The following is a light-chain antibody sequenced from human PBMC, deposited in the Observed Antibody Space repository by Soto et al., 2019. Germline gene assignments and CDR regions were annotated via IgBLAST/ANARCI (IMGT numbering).Light chain of an antibody. V-gene: IGKV3-11*01. Sequence: EIVLTQSPSTLSLSPGERATLSCRASPSVSSSLAWYQQKPGQAPRLLIYDASNRSTGIPARFSVSGSGTDFTLTISSLEPEDVAVYYCQQRSNWPPTFGQGTKLEIK. CDR1: PSVSSS. J-gene: IGKJ2*01. CDR2: DAS. CDR3: QQRSNWPPT.